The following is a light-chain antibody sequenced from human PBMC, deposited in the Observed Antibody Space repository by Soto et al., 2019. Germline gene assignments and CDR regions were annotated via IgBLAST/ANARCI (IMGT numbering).Light chain of an antibody. CDR2: AAS. V-gene: IGKV1-17*01. J-gene: IGKJ1*01. Sequence: DIQMTQSPSSLSASVGDRVTITCRASQGIGNDLGWFQQKPGKAPKRLIHAASSLQSGVASRFSGSGSGTEFTLIISGLQPDDSATYYCQQYTNTNNPWMFGQGTKVDIK. CDR3: QQYTNTNNPWM. CDR1: QGIGND.